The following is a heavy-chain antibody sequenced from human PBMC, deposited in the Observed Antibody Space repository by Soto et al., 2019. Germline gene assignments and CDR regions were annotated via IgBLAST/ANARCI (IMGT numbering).Heavy chain of an antibody. D-gene: IGHD1-26*01. CDR1: GFTFDDYA. Sequence: EVQLVESGGGLVQPGRSLRLSCAASGFTFDDYAMHWVRQVPGKGLEWVSGINWNSGSIGYADSVKGRFAISRDNAKNSLHLQMNSLRAEDTAFYYCVKHESINRYSGHFRHWGQGTLVTVSS. CDR2: INWNSGSI. J-gene: IGHJ1*01. CDR3: VKHESINRYSGHFRH. V-gene: IGHV3-9*01.